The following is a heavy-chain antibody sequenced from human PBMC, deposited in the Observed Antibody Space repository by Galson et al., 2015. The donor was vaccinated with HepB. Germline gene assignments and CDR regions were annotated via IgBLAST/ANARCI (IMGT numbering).Heavy chain of an antibody. V-gene: IGHV3-11*06. CDR1: GFTFSDYY. J-gene: IGHJ4*02. CDR3: ARLYDSRVPGAYFDY. Sequence: SLRLSCAASGFTFSDYYMSWIRQAPGKGLEWVSYISSSSSYTNYADSVKGRFTISRDNAKNSLYLQMNSLRAEDTAVYYCARLYDSRVPGAYFDYWGQGTLVTVSS. D-gene: IGHD3-22*01. CDR2: ISSSSSYT.